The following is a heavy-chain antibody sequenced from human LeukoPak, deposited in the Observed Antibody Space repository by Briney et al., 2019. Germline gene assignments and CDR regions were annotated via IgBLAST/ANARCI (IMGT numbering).Heavy chain of an antibody. D-gene: IGHD3-16*01. CDR1: GFTFGSSW. Sequence: PGGSLRPSCVDSGFTFGSSWMSWVRQSPGKGLEWVASINDDGSAQYYVDSVKVRFTISRDNAKNSLFLQMNNLRVVDTAVYFCVDLGHRDCGQGTQVTVSS. V-gene: IGHV3-7*01. J-gene: IGHJ4*02. CDR2: INDDGSAQ. CDR3: VDLGHRD.